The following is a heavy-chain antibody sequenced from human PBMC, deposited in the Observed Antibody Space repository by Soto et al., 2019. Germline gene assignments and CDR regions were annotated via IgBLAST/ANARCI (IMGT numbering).Heavy chain of an antibody. CDR2: ISGSGGST. CDR1: GFTFSSYA. V-gene: IGHV3-23*01. D-gene: IGHD6-13*01. Sequence: EVQLLESGGGLVQPGGSLRLSCAASGFTFSSYAMSWVRQAPGKGLEWVSAISGSGGSTYYADSVKGRFTISRDNSKNKLYLQMNSLRADDTAVYYCEKERYEFSLPIAAAGTGDYWGQGTLVTVSS. J-gene: IGHJ4*02. CDR3: EKERYEFSLPIAAAGTGDY.